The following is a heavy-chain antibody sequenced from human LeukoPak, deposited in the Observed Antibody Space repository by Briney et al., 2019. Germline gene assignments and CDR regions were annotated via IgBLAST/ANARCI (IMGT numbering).Heavy chain of an antibody. CDR1: GFTFSSYA. CDR3: AKDGYSNSGYDWFDP. CDR2: ISSGGGT. J-gene: IGHJ5*02. V-gene: IGHV3-23*01. D-gene: IGHD6-13*01. Sequence: GGSLRLSCTASGFTFSSYAMSWVRQAPGKGLEWVSGISSGGGTYYADSVKGRFTISRDNSKNTLYLQMNNLRAEDTAVYYCAKDGYSNSGYDWFDPWGQGTLVTVSS.